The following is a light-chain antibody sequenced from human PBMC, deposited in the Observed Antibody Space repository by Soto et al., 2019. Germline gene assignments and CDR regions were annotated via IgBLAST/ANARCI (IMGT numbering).Light chain of an antibody. V-gene: IGKV1-39*01. CDR1: QSVSRN. CDR3: QQSDRIPRT. CDR2: AAS. J-gene: IGKJ1*01. Sequence: DIQMTQSPSSLSPSVGDRVTIPFRASQSVSRNLNWYQQKPGKAPKLLIYAASSLQSGVPSRFSGSGSGTDFTLTISSLQPEDFATYYCQQSDRIPRTFGQGTKVDIK.